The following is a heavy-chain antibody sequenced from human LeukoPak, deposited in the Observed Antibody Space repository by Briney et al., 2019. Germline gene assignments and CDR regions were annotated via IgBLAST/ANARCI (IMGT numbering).Heavy chain of an antibody. CDR2: IYHSGST. D-gene: IGHD3-10*01. CDR3: ARRSGSGSYPFDY. J-gene: IGHJ4*01. CDR1: GYSISNGYY. Sequence: PSETLSLTCTVSGYSISNGYYWCWLRQPPGKVLEWIGLIYHSGSTYYNPSLKSRVTISVDTSKNQFSLQLNSVTAADTAVYYWARRSGSGSYPFDYWGHGTPVTASS. V-gene: IGHV4-38-2*02.